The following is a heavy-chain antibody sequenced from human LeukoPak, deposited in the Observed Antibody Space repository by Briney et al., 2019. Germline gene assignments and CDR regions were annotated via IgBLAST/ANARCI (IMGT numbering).Heavy chain of an antibody. D-gene: IGHD5-24*01. CDR1: GYIFTPHH. CDR3: AMSVEMPPIPSFDY. CDR2: VSAANNP. J-gene: IGHJ4*02. V-gene: IGHV1-3*01. Sequence: GASVKVSCKTSGYIFTPHHIHWMRQAPGQGLELLGWVSAANNPEYSQKFQGRVVITRNASATTSYLELNSQRSEDTAVYYCAMSVEMPPIPSFDYWGQGTLVTVSS.